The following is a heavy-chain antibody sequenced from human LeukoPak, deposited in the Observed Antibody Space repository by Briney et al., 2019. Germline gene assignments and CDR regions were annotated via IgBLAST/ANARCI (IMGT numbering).Heavy chain of an antibody. CDR2: IYYSGST. CDR3: ARVTTVTTILGPDY. D-gene: IGHD4-11*01. CDR1: GGSISSGGYY. J-gene: IGHJ4*02. Sequence: PSETLSLTCTVSGGSISSGGYYWSWIRQHPGKDLEWIGYIYYSGSTYYNPSLKSRVTISVDTSKNQFSLKLSSVTAADTAVYYCARVTTVTTILGPDYWGQGTLVTVSS. V-gene: IGHV4-31*03.